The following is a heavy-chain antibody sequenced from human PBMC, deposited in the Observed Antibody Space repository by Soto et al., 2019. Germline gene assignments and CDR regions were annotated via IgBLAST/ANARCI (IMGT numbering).Heavy chain of an antibody. CDR1: GFTLSSYN. V-gene: IGHV3-48*02. J-gene: IGHJ4*02. Sequence: EVQLMESGGGLVQPGGSLRLSCAASGFTLSSYNMNWVRQAPGKGLEWVSFISGVNSHVFYADSVKGLLTISKDNANNALYLQMTRLRDEDTAVYYCTIERPPHNTVLPIFEYWDQGTLVTVSS. CDR3: TIERPPHNTVLPIFEY. CDR2: ISGVNSHV. D-gene: IGHD1-20*01.